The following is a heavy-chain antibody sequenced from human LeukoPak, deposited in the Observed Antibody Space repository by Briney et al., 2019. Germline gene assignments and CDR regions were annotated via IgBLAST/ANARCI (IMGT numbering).Heavy chain of an antibody. V-gene: IGHV4-61*02. Sequence: SQTLSLTCTVSGGSISSGSYYWSWIRQPAGKGLEWIGRIYTSGSTNYNPSLKSRVTISVDTSKNQFSLKLSSVTAADTAVYYCAREGGSGSYYLNWFDPWGQGTPVTVSS. CDR1: GGSISSGSYY. D-gene: IGHD3-10*01. J-gene: IGHJ5*02. CDR3: AREGGSGSYYLNWFDP. CDR2: IYTSGST.